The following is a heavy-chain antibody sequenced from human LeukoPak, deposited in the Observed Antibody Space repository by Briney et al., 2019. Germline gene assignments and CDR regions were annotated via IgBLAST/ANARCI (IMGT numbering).Heavy chain of an antibody. V-gene: IGHV3-11*01. CDR3: ARRRDSGSLQHFDY. CDR1: GFTFGDHA. J-gene: IGHJ4*02. Sequence: GGSLRLSCTASGFTFGDHALSWIRQAPGKGLEWVSYISSSGTTIYYADSVKGRFTISRDNAKNSLYLQMNSLRAEDTAVYYCARRRDSGSLQHFDYWGQGTLVTVSS. CDR2: ISSSGTTI. D-gene: IGHD1-26*01.